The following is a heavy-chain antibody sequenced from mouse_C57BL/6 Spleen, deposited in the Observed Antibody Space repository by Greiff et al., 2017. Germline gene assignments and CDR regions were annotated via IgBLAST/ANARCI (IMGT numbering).Heavy chain of an antibody. CDR2: IYPGDGDT. CDR1: GYAFSSYW. Sequence: VQLQQSGAELVKPGASVKISCKASGYAFSSYWMNWVKQRPGKGLEWIGQIYPGDGDTNYNGKFKGKATLTADKSSSTAYMQLSSLTSEDSAVYFCARSSGGIRYFDYWGQGTTLTVSS. V-gene: IGHV1-80*01. J-gene: IGHJ2*01. CDR3: ARSSGGIRYFDY.